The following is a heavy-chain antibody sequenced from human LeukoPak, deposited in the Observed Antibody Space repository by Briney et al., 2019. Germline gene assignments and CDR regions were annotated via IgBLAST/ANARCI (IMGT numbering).Heavy chain of an antibody. J-gene: IGHJ6*02. CDR2: IYYNGNT. Sequence: PSETLSLTCTVSGGSISTYYWNWIRQPPGKGLEWIGYIYYNGNTNYSPSLKSRVTMSVDTSKNLFSLKVSSVTAADTAVYYCARGRSNYYGMDVWGQGTTVTVSS. V-gene: IGHV4-59*01. CDR3: ARGRSNYYGMDV. CDR1: GGSISTYY. D-gene: IGHD1-26*01.